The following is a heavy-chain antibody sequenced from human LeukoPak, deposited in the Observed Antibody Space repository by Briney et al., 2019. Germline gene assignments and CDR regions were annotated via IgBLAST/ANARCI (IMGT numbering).Heavy chain of an antibody. CDR1: GFTLTSYT. J-gene: IGHJ4*02. CDR3: ARDRVQIWSYVGTFDS. D-gene: IGHD5-18*01. CDR2: VSYDGTKI. V-gene: IGHV3-30-3*01. Sequence: HPGGSLRLSCATSGFTLTSYTMHWVRQAPGKGLEWVAAVSYDGTKIGYADSVKGRFTMSRDISKNTLYLQMNSLKPEDSALYYCARDRVQIWSYVGTFDSWGQGTLVTVSS.